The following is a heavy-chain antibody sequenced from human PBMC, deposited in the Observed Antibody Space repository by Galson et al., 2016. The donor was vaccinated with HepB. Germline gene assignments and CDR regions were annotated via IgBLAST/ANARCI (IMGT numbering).Heavy chain of an antibody. V-gene: IGHV1-18*04. CDR2: ISVYNGNT. CDR3: ARDPMVRGAAAGDY. Sequence: QSGAEVKKPGASVKVSCKASGYTFISYGISWVRQAPGQGLEWMGWISVYNGNTKHAERFQGRVSMTADTSTTTVYMELRSLRSDDTAVYYCARDPMVRGAAAGDYWGQGTLVSVSS. J-gene: IGHJ4*02. D-gene: IGHD3-10*01. CDR1: GYTFISYG.